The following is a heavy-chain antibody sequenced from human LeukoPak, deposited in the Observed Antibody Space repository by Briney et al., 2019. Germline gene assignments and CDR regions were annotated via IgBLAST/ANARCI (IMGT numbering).Heavy chain of an antibody. CDR1: GDSISSGSYY. J-gene: IGHJ3*02. CDR2: MYTSGST. Sequence: PSETLSLTCTVSGDSISSGSYYWAWIRQPAGKGLEWIGRMYTSGSTDYNPSLKSRVTISVDTSKNQFSLKLSSVTAADTAVYFCARGPYSYDSSGAFDIWGQGTMVTVSS. V-gene: IGHV4-61*02. D-gene: IGHD3-22*01. CDR3: ARGPYSYDSSGAFDI.